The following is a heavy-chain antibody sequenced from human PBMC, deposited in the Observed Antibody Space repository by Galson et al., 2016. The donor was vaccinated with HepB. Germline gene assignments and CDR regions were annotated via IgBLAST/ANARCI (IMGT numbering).Heavy chain of an antibody. CDR1: GGSIGSSSYY. D-gene: IGHD3-10*01. Sequence: SETLSLTCTVSGGSIGSSSYYWGWIRQSPGKGLEWIGTFYSRGSPFYNPSLRSRVTISVDTSKSQFSLKLSSVTAADTAVYYCARRYYGSGSYKAWGQGTLVTVSS. CDR2: FYSRGSP. CDR3: ARRYYGSGSYKA. J-gene: IGHJ5*02. V-gene: IGHV4-39*01.